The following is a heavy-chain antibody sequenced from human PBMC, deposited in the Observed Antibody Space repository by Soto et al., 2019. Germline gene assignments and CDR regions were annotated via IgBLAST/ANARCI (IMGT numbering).Heavy chain of an antibody. CDR2: INAGNGNT. V-gene: IGHV1-3*01. D-gene: IGHD2-21*02. CDR3: ARSIVVVTALDY. CDR1: GYTLTSYP. J-gene: IGHJ4*02. Sequence: ASLKVYCNPSGYTLTSYPMHWLQQAPGQRLEWMGWINAGNGNTKYSQKFQGRVTITRDTSASTAYMELSSLRSEDTAVYYCARSIVVVTALDYWGQGTLVTVSS.